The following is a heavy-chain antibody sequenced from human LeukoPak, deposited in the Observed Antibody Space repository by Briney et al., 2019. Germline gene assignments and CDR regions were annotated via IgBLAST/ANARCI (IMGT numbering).Heavy chain of an antibody. Sequence: ASVNVSCKASGYTFTGYYMHGVRQAPGQGLEWMGWINPNSGGTNYAQKFQGRVTMTRDTSVSTAYMELSRLRSDDTAVYYCARGGFYEVPAAPDYWGQGNLVTVSS. CDR2: INPNSGGT. CDR1: GYTFTGYY. D-gene: IGHD2-2*01. CDR3: ARGGFYEVPAAPDY. V-gene: IGHV1-2*02. J-gene: IGHJ4*02.